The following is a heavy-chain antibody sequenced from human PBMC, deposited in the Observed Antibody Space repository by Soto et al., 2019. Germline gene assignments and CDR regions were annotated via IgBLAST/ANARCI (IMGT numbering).Heavy chain of an antibody. V-gene: IGHV4-59*08. CDR1: GGSISGYY. CDR3: ARGSGWYLY. Sequence: QVQLQESGPGLVKASETLSLTCTVSGGSISGYYWSWVRQPPGKGLEWIGYIYHSGSANYNPSLKSRVTMSLDTSKNEFSLNLSSVTAADTAVYYCARGSGWYLYWGQGSLVTVSS. J-gene: IGHJ4*02. D-gene: IGHD6-19*01. CDR2: IYHSGSA.